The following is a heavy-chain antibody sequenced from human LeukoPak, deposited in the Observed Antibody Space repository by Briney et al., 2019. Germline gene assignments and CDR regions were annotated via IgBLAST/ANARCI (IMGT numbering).Heavy chain of an antibody. Sequence: SETLSLTCTVSGGPISSGGHYWNWIRQHPGKGLEWIGYIYYSGSTFYNPSLKSRVSISVDTSRHQFFLKLSSVTAADTAVYYCARGGDSSGYYPFDYWGQGTLVTVSS. CDR1: GGPISSGGHY. V-gene: IGHV4-31*03. D-gene: IGHD3-22*01. CDR2: IYYSGST. J-gene: IGHJ4*02. CDR3: ARGGDSSGYYPFDY.